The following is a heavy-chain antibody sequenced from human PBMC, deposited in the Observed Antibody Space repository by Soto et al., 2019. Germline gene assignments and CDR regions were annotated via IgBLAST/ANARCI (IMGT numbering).Heavy chain of an antibody. CDR1: GGTFSSYA. CDR3: ARVGRVLAPVTTAFWFGP. V-gene: IGHV1-69*13. CDR2: IIPIFGTA. D-gene: IGHD4-17*01. J-gene: IGHJ5*02. Sequence: GASVKVACKASGGTFSSYAISWVRQAPGQGLEWMGGIIPIFGTANYAQKFQGRVTITADESTSTAYMELSSLRSEDTAVYYCARVGRVLAPVTTAFWFGPWGQGTLVTVSS.